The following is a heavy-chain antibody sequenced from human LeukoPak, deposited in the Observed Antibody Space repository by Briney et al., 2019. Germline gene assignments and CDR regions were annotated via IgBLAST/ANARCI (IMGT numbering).Heavy chain of an antibody. D-gene: IGHD1-26*01. J-gene: IGHJ4*02. CDR1: GFIVSSND. CDR2: IFGGGGT. V-gene: IGHV3-53*01. CDR3: ARDTSGRYGD. Sequence: TGGSLRLSCAASGFIVSSNDMNWVRQAPGKGLEWVSVIFGGGGTFYADSVMGRFTISRDNSKNTLYLQMNSLRAEDTAVYFCARDTSGRYGDWGQGTLVTASS.